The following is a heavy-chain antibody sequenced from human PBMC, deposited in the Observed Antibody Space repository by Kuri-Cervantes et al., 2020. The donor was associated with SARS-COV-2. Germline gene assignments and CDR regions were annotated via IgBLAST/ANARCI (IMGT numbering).Heavy chain of an antibody. Sequence: ETLSLTCAASGFTFSSYNMNWVRQPPGKGLEWVSSISSSSSYIYYADSVKGRFTISRDNAKNSLFLQMNSLRAEDTAVYYCARSAYCSSTSCYPYYYYYYGMDVWGQGTTVTVSS. D-gene: IGHD2-2*01. CDR2: ISSSSSYI. CDR1: GFTFSSYN. J-gene: IGHJ6*02. CDR3: ARSAYCSSTSCYPYYYYYYGMDV. V-gene: IGHV3-21*01.